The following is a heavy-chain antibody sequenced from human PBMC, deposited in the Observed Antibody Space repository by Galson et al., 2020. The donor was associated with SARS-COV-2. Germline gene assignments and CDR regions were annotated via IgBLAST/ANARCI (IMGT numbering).Heavy chain of an antibody. CDR1: GFTFSSYA. CDR3: ARDGGTIQYSSSWYARVDAFDI. D-gene: IGHD6-13*01. V-gene: IGHV3-30*01. Sequence: GGSLRLSCAASGFTFSSYAMHWVRQAPGKGLEWVAVISYDGSNKYYADSVKGRFTISRDNSKNTLYLQMNSLRAEDTAVYYCARDGGTIQYSSSWYARVDAFDIWGQGTMVTVSS. CDR2: ISYDGSNK. J-gene: IGHJ3*02.